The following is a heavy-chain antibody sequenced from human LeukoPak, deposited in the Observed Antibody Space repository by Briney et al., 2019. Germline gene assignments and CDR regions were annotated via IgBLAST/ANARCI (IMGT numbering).Heavy chain of an antibody. CDR3: ARRSSSSWDFDY. V-gene: IGHV4-59*08. CDR1: GGSISSYY. CDR2: IYYGGST. Sequence: SETLSLTCTVSGGSISSYYWSWIRQPPGKGLEWIGYIYYGGSTNYNPSPKSRVTISVDTSKNQFSLKLSSVTAADTAVYYCARRSSSSWDFDYWGQGTLVTVSS. J-gene: IGHJ4*02. D-gene: IGHD6-13*01.